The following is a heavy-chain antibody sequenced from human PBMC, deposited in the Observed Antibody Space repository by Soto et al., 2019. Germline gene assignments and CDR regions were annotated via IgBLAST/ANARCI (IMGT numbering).Heavy chain of an antibody. CDR1: GFTFSSYA. V-gene: IGHV3-30-3*01. CDR3: ARIYDSSGYYPGYFDY. D-gene: IGHD3-22*01. CDR2: ISYDGSNK. Sequence: GGSLRLSCAASGFTFSSYAMHWVRQAPGRGLEWVAVISYDGSNKYYADSVKGRFTISRDNSKNTLYLQMNSLRAEDTAVYYCARIYDSSGYYPGYFDYWGQGPLVTVSS. J-gene: IGHJ4*02.